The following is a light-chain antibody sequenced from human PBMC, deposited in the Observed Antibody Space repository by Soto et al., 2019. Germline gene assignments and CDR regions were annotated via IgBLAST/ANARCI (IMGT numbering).Light chain of an antibody. J-gene: IGKJ4*01. CDR3: QQRDSWPLT. CDR2: DAS. Sequence: EIVLTQSPATLSLSPWERATLSCRASQSVGRTLAWFQQKPGQAPRLLIYDASNRATGIPARFTGSGSGTDFTLTIRSLEPEDFAIYYCQQRDSWPLTFGGGTKVDIK. V-gene: IGKV3-11*01. CDR1: QSVGRT.